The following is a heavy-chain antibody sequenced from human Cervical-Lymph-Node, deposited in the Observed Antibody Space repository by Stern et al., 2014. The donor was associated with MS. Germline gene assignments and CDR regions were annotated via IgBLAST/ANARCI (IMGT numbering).Heavy chain of an antibody. D-gene: IGHD3-10*01. V-gene: IGHV1-69*01. CDR1: RDTFSHYA. CDR3: ARDQGDYGSGSEDSWFDP. J-gene: IGHJ5*02. CDR2: IIPGLGTT. Sequence: QLVQSGDEVKKPGSSVKVSCKASRDTFSHYALSWVRQAPKHGLEWMGGIIPGLGTTSYAQKFQGRITITADPSTNTLYKQFSSLRSEDTAVYFCARDQGDYGSGSEDSWFDPWGQGTLVTVSS.